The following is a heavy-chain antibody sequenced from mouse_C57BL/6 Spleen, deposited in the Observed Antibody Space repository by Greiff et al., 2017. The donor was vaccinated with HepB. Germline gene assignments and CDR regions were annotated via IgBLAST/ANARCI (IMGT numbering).Heavy chain of an antibody. CDR3: ARSPLYDGYYVWFAY. CDR2: IYWDDDK. V-gene: IGHV8-12*01. J-gene: IGHJ3*01. CDR1: GFSLSTSGMG. D-gene: IGHD2-3*01. Sequence: QVTLKESGPGILQSSQTLSLTCSFSGFSLSTSGMGVSWIRQPSGKGLEWLAHIYWDDDKRYNPSLKSRLTISKDTSRNQVFLKITSVDTADTATYYCARSPLYDGYYVWFAYWGQGTLVTVSA.